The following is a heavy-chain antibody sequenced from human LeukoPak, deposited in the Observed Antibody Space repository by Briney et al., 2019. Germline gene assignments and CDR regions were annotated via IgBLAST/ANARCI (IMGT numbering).Heavy chain of an antibody. CDR2: ILHDGSNK. Sequence: QPGGSLRLSCAASGFTFSDYTMHWVRQAPGKGLEWVAVILHDGSNKHYAASVKGRLTISRDNSKNTLYLQMNSLRVEDTAVYNCARGGVGVTPPFDYWGQGTLVSVSS. D-gene: IGHD1-26*01. V-gene: IGHV3-30-3*01. CDR1: GFTFSDYT. J-gene: IGHJ4*02. CDR3: ARGGVGVTPPFDY.